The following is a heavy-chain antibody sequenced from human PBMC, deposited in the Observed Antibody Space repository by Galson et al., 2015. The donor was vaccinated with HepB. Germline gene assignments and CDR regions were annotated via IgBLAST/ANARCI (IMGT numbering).Heavy chain of an antibody. Sequence: SVKVSCKVSGGTFSSYEISWVRQAPGQGLEWMGGIMPIFGKPTFAQNFQGRLTITADESTSTAYMELSSLRFADTAVFYCARTLPRGFNLNGNNYFCGMDVWGQGTTVTVSS. V-gene: IGHV1-69*13. D-gene: IGHD3-9*01. CDR1: GGTFSSYE. J-gene: IGHJ6*02. CDR3: ARTLPRGFNLNGNNYFCGMDV. CDR2: IMPIFGKP.